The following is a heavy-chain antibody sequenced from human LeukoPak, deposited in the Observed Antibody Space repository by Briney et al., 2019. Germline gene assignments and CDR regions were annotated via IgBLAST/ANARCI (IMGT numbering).Heavy chain of an antibody. CDR3: ARSPMVRGNYYMDV. CDR2: ISAYNGNT. Sequence: ASVKVSCKASGYTFTSYGISWVRQAPGQGLEWMGWISAYNGNTNYAQKLQGRVTMTTDTSTSTAYMEVRSLRSDDTAVYYCARSPMVRGNYYMDVWGKGTTVTISS. D-gene: IGHD3-10*01. V-gene: IGHV1-18*01. J-gene: IGHJ6*03. CDR1: GYTFTSYG.